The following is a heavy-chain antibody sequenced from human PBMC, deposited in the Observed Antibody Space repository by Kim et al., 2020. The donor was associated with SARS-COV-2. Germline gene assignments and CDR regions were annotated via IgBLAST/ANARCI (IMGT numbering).Heavy chain of an antibody. V-gene: IGHV1-69*13. D-gene: IGHD3-22*01. CDR1: GGTFGTYP. CDR3: AGGFFDSSGNYHDF. J-gene: IGHJ4*02. Sequence: SVKVSCKASGGTFGTYPISWVRQAPGQGLEWMGGIIPFFDTTNYAPKFQGRVTMTADDSTRTTYMELSSLKSGDTAVYFCAGGFFDSSGNYHDFWGQGT. CDR2: IIPFFDTT.